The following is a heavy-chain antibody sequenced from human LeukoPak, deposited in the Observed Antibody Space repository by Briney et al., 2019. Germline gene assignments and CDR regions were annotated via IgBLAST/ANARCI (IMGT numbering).Heavy chain of an antibody. V-gene: IGHV3-48*04. CDR3: ARDHNYAFDN. J-gene: IGHJ4*02. CDR2: IGISSGNT. Sequence: PGGSLRVSCAASGFPFSDYSMNWVRQARGKGLEWISYIGISSGNTKYADSVKGRFTISGDNAKNSLYLQMNNLRVEDTAVYYCARDHNYAFDNWGQGTLVTVSS. D-gene: IGHD1-1*01. CDR1: GFPFSDYS.